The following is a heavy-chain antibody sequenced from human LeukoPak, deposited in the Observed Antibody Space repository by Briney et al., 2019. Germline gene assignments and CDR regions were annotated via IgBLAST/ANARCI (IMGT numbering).Heavy chain of an antibody. CDR2: ISGSGGST. CDR1: GFTFSSYA. CDR3: ARGVRIAVAGNIDY. V-gene: IGHV3-23*01. D-gene: IGHD6-19*01. J-gene: IGHJ4*02. Sequence: GGSLRLSCAASGFTFSSYAMSWVRQAPGKGLEWVSAISGSGGSTYYADSVKGRFTISRDNSKNTLYMQMNSLRAEDTAVYYCARGVRIAVAGNIDYWGQGTLVTVSS.